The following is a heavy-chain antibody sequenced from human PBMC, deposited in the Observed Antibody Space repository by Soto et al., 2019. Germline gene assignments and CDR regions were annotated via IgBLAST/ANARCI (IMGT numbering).Heavy chain of an antibody. D-gene: IGHD2-2*01. CDR3: ARGLTGYCSSTSCYQRYDYYGMDV. CDR2: INHSGST. J-gene: IGHJ6*02. V-gene: IGHV4-34*01. Sequence: SETLSLTCAVYGGSFSGYYWSWIRQPPGKGLEWIGEINHSGSTNYNPSLKSRVTISVDTSKNQFSLKLSSVTAADTAVYYCARGLTGYCSSTSCYQRYDYYGMDVWGQGTTVTVS. CDR1: GGSFSGYY.